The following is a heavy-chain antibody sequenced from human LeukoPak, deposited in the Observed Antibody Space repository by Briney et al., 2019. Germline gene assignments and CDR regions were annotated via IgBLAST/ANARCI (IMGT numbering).Heavy chain of an antibody. D-gene: IGHD2-21*01. Sequence: GGSLRLSCAASGFTVCSNYMSWVRQAPGKGLEWVSIMYSGGSIYYADSVKGRFTISRDNSKNTLYLQMNSLRAEDTAVYYCARLYWGNAFDIWGQGTMVTVSS. CDR2: MYSGGSI. J-gene: IGHJ3*02. CDR1: GFTVCSNY. CDR3: ARLYWGNAFDI. V-gene: IGHV3-66*04.